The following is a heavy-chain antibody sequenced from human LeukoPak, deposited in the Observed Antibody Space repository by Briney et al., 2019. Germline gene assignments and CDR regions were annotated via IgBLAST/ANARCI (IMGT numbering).Heavy chain of an antibody. CDR2: VYYSGTT. V-gene: IGHV4-59*01. J-gene: IGHJ4*02. Sequence: NTSETLSLTCTVSGGSISSYYWTWIRQPPGKGLEWIGYVYYSGTTNYNPSLKSRVTISVDTSKNQFSLKLSSVTAADTAVYYCARDLGINFDYWGQGTLVTVSS. CDR3: ARDLGINFDY. CDR1: GGSISSYY.